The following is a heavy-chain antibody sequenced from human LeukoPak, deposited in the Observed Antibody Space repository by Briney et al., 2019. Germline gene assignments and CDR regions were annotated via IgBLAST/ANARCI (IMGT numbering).Heavy chain of an antibody. CDR1: GFTFSSYS. CDR3: AKAGTKDPWYFDY. D-gene: IGHD3-10*01. Sequence: GGSLRLSCAASGFTFSSYSMNWVRQAPGKGLVWVSRINTDGSSTSYADSVKGRFTISRDNAKNTLYLQMNSLRAEDTAVYYCAKAGTKDPWYFDYWGQGTLVTVSS. CDR2: INTDGSST. J-gene: IGHJ4*02. V-gene: IGHV3-74*01.